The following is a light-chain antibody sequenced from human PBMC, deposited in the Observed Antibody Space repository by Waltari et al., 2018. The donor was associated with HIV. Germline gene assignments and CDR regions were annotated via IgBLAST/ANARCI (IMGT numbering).Light chain of an antibody. CDR1: QSVATD. Sequence: EIVMTQSPATLSVSPGERATLSCRATQSVATDLAWYQQKLGQAPRLLIYNASTRATDVPGRFSGSGSGTDFTLTISCLQSEDFAVYYCQQRGDWPPFTFGGGTKVEIK. J-gene: IGKJ4*01. CDR2: NAS. V-gene: IGKV3-15*01. CDR3: QQRGDWPPFT.